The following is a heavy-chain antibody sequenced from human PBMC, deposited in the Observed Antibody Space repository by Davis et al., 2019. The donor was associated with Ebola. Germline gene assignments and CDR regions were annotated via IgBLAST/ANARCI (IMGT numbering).Heavy chain of an antibody. D-gene: IGHD6-13*01. CDR2: ISHDGSNK. CDR3: ARVSSSSWYGADY. V-gene: IGHV3-30-3*01. Sequence: GESLKTSCAASGFTFSGSAMHWVRQAPRKGLEWVAVISHDGSNKFYADSVKGRFTVSRDNSKNTLYLQMNSLRAEDTAVYYCARVSSSSWYGADYWGQGTLVTVSS. J-gene: IGHJ4*02. CDR1: GFTFSGSA.